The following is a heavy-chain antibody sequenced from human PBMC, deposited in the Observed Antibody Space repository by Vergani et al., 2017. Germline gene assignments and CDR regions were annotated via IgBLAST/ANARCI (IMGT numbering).Heavy chain of an antibody. CDR1: GYTFTSYG. J-gene: IGHJ4*02. CDR3: ARAAYDSSGYPRPPLWY. V-gene: IGHV1-18*01. D-gene: IGHD3-22*01. CDR2: ISAYNGNT. Sequence: QVQLVQSGAEVKKPGASVKVSCKASGYTFTSYGISWVRQAPGQGLEWMGWISAYNGNTNYAQKLQGRVTMTTDTSTSTADMELRSLRSDDTAVYYCARAAYDSSGYPRPPLWYWGQGTLVTVSS.